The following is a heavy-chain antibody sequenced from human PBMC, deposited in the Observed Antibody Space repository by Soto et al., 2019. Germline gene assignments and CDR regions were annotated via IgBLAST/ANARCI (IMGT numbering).Heavy chain of an antibody. V-gene: IGHV3-48*01. J-gene: IGHJ4*02. Sequence: EVQLVESGGGLVQPGGSLRLSCAASGFTFSSYNMNWVRQAPGQGLEWLSYISNSGNSIYYADSVKGRFTISRDNAKNSLFLQMNSLRAEDTALYYCARDHVTTGSLVDYWGQGTLVTVSS. CDR3: ARDHVTTGSLVDY. CDR2: ISNSGNSI. CDR1: GFTFSSYN. D-gene: IGHD3-9*01.